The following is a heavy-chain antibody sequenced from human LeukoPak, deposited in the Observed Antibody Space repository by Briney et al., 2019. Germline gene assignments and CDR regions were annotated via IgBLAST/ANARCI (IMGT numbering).Heavy chain of an antibody. D-gene: IGHD1-1*01. Sequence: GGSLRLSCGASGFTFTSYAMSWIRQAPGKGLEWVSAISGGGENTYYGGSVKGRFTISRDNSKNTLYLQMNSLRAKDTATYYCAKPRAMTTGVGRYFDLWGRGTLVTVSS. J-gene: IGHJ2*01. CDR1: GFTFTSYA. V-gene: IGHV3-23*01. CDR2: ISGGGENT. CDR3: AKPRAMTTGVGRYFDL.